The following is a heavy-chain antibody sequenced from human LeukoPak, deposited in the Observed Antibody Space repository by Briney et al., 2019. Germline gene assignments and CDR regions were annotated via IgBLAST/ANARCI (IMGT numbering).Heavy chain of an antibody. CDR3: VRDRCAGDCYPNWFDP. CDR2: INHTGST. D-gene: IGHD2-21*02. Sequence: SVTLSLTCAVYGGSFSGYHWTWIRQPPGKGLEWIGEINHTGSTNYNPPLKSRVTISVDTSKNQFSLKLRSVTAADTAVYYCVRDRCAGDCYPNWFDPWGQGTLVTVSS. V-gene: IGHV4-34*01. CDR1: GGSFSGYH. J-gene: IGHJ5*02.